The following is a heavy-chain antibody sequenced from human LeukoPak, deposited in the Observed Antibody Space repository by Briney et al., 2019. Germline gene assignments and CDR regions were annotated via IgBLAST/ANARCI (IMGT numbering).Heavy chain of an antibody. D-gene: IGHD3-3*01. J-gene: IGHJ4*02. CDR1: GFTFSRYA. CDR3: AKGGTVLRFLEWLLGGSYFDY. V-gene: IGHV3-23*01. Sequence: QPGGSLRLSCAASGFTFSRYAMSWVRQAPGKGLEWVSAISGSGGSTYYADSVKGRFTISRDNSKNTLYLQMNSLRAEDTAVYYCAKGGTVLRFLEWLLGGSYFDYWGQGTLVTVSS. CDR2: ISGSGGST.